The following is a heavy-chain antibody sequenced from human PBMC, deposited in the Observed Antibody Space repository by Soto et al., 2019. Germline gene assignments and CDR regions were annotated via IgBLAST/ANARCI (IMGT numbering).Heavy chain of an antibody. CDR1: GFTFSSYA. Sequence: GGSLRLSCAASGFTFSSYAMSWVRQAPGKGLEWVSAISGSGGSTYYADSVKGRFTISRNNSKNTLYLQMNSLRAEDTAVYYCAKGHLLRLYYFDYWGQGTLVTVSS. CDR2: ISGSGGST. D-gene: IGHD2-15*01. J-gene: IGHJ4*02. V-gene: IGHV3-23*01. CDR3: AKGHLLRLYYFDY.